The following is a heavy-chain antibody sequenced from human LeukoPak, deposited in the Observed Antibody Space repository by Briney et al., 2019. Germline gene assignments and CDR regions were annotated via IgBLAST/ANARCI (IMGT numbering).Heavy chain of an antibody. CDR3: ATHLSGSYYN. J-gene: IGHJ4*02. Sequence: GGSLRLSCAASGFTFSSYAMHWVRQAPGKGLEYVSAISSNGGSTYYANSVKGRFTIPRDNSKNTLYLQMGSLRAEDMAVYYCATHLSGSYYNWGQGTLVTVSS. V-gene: IGHV3-64*01. CDR1: GFTFSSYA. D-gene: IGHD1-26*01. CDR2: ISSNGGST.